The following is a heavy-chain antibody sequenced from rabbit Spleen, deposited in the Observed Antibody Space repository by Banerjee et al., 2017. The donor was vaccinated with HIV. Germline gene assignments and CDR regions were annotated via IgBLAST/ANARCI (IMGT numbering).Heavy chain of an antibody. V-gene: IGHV1S45*01. CDR1: GFSFGDRDV. J-gene: IGHJ4*01. CDR3: ARDLLGVIGWNFYL. D-gene: IGHD1-1*01. CDR2: INTATGKA. Sequence: QEQLEESGGGLVKPEGSLTVTCKASGFSFGDRDVMCWVRQAPGKGLEWIACINTATGKAVYASWAKGRFTISKTSSTTVTLRMTSLTAADRATYFCARDLLGVIGWNFYLWGPGTLVTVS.